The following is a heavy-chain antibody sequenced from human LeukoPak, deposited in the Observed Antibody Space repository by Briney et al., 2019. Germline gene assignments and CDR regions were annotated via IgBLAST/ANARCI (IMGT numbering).Heavy chain of an antibody. D-gene: IGHD3-22*01. CDR3: AREGDSSGYSFDY. Sequence: GGSLRLSCAASGFTFSSYAMSWVRQAPGKGPEWVSYISSSSSTIYYADSVKGRFTISRDNAKNSLYLQMNSLRAEDTAVYYCAREGDSSGYSFDYWGQGTLVTVSS. CDR1: GFTFSSYA. V-gene: IGHV3-48*04. CDR2: ISSSSSTI. J-gene: IGHJ4*02.